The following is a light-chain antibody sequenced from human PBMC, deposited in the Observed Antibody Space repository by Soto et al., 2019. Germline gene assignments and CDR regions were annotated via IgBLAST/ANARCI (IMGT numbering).Light chain of an antibody. Sequence: QAVVTQEHSLTVSPGGTVTLTCGYTTGAVTSGPYPYWFQQKPGQAPRTLIYDTVNRESWTPARFSGSLLGGKAALTLSGAQPEDEAEYYCMLSYNAAGVLGGGTKLTVL. CDR3: MLSYNAAGV. J-gene: IGLJ2*01. CDR1: TGAVTSGPY. V-gene: IGLV7-46*01. CDR2: DTV.